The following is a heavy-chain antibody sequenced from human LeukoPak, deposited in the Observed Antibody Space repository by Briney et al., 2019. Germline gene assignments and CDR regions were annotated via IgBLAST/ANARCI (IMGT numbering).Heavy chain of an antibody. J-gene: IGHJ4*02. CDR2: IYYSGST. D-gene: IGHD3-22*01. CDR1: GGSISSGAYY. CDR3: AMAYDSSGYLDY. Sequence: SETLSLTCTVSGGSISSGAYYWGWIRQPPGKGLEWIGYIYYSGSTNYNPSLKSRVTISVDTSKDQFSLKLSSVTAADTAVYYCAMAYDSSGYLDYWGQGTLVTVSS. V-gene: IGHV4-61*08.